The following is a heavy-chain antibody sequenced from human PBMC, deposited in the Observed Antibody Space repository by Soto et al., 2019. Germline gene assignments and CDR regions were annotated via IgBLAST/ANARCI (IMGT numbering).Heavy chain of an antibody. CDR2: INHSGST. D-gene: IGHD6-6*01. V-gene: IGHV4-34*01. Sequence: SETLSLTCAVYGGSFSGYYWSWIRQPPGKGLEWIGEINHSGSTNYNPSLKSRVTISVDTSKNQFSLKLSSVTAADTAVYYCARGRTKYSRPRGWFDPWGQGTLVTVSS. CDR3: ARGRTKYSRPRGWFDP. J-gene: IGHJ5*02. CDR1: GGSFSGYY.